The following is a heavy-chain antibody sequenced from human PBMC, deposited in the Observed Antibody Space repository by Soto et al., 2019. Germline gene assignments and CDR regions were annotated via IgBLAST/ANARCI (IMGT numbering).Heavy chain of an antibody. CDR3: ARDSGYSYGFVFPYFDY. V-gene: IGHV3-7*01. CDR2: IKQDGSEK. D-gene: IGHD5-18*01. Sequence: GGSLRLSCAASGFTFSSYWMSWVRQAPGKGLEWVANIKQDGSEKYYVDSVKGRFTISRDNAKNSLYLQMNSLRAEDTAVYYCARDSGYSYGFVFPYFDYWGQGTLVTVSS. J-gene: IGHJ4*02. CDR1: GFTFSSYW.